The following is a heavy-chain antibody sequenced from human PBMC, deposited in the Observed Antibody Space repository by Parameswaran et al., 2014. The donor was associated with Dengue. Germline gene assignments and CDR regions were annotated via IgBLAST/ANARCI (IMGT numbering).Heavy chain of an antibody. J-gene: IGHJ6*02. CDR2: INHSGST. D-gene: IGHD1-26*01. V-gene: IGHV4-34*01. CDR3: ARSRHYPNYYYYGMDV. Sequence: VRQMPGKGLEWIGEINHSGSTNYNPSLKSRVTISVDTSKNQFSLKLSSVTAADTAVYYCARSRHYPNYYYYGMDVWGQGTTVTVSS.